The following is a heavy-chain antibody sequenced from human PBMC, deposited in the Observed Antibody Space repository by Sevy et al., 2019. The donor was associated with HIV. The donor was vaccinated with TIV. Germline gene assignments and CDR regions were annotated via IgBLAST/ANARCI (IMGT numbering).Heavy chain of an antibody. J-gene: IGHJ4*02. CDR3: ARQGLRFLEWLPF. Sequence: GGSLRLSCSGSGFSFSSHWMHWVRQVPGKGLLWVALINIDGSSTHYADSVKGRFTISRDNSKNTLYLQMNSLRAEDTAVYYCARQGLRFLEWLPFWGQGTLVTVSS. CDR2: INIDGSST. V-gene: IGHV3-74*01. D-gene: IGHD3-3*01. CDR1: GFSFSSHW.